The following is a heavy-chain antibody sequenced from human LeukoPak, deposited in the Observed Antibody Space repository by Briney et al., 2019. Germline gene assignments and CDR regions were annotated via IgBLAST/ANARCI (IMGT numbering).Heavy chain of an antibody. CDR1: GFTFSSYE. D-gene: IGHD3-22*01. Sequence: GGSLRLSCAASGFTFSSYEMNWVRQAPGKGLEWVSVIYSGGSTYYADSVKGRFTISRDNSKNTLYLQMNSLRAEDTAVYYCARATNYYDSSGYGNAFDIWGQGTMVTVSS. CDR2: IYSGGST. V-gene: IGHV3-53*01. J-gene: IGHJ3*02. CDR3: ARATNYYDSSGYGNAFDI.